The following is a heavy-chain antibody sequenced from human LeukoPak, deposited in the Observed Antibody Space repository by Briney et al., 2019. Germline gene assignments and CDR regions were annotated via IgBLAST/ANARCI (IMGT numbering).Heavy chain of an antibody. J-gene: IGHJ6*03. CDR3: AREGAVAGTDYYYYMDV. CDR2: IIPIFGTA. V-gene: IGHV1-69*05. CDR1: GGTFSSYA. Sequence: GASVKVSCKASGGTFSSYAISWVRQAPGQGLEWMGGIIPIFGTANYAQKFQGRVTITTDESTSTAYMELSSLRSEDTAVYYCAREGAVAGTDYYYYMDVWDKGTTVTVSS. D-gene: IGHD6-19*01.